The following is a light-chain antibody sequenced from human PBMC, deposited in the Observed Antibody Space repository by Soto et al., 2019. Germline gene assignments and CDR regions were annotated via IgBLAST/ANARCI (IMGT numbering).Light chain of an antibody. V-gene: IGKV3-11*01. J-gene: IGKJ1*01. CDR2: DAS. CDR3: QQRSNWPPT. CDR1: QSVSSY. Sequence: EIVMTQSPATLSVSAWERATLSCRASQSVSSYLAWYQQKPGQAPRLLIYDASNRATGIPARVSGSGSGTDVTLTISSREPADVAGYYCQQRSNWPPTFGQGTKVDIK.